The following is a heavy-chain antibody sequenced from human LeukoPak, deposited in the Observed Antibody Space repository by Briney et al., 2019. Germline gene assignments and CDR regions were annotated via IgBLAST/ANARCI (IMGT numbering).Heavy chain of an antibody. Sequence: SETLSLTCTVSGGSISSGDYYWSWIRQPPGKGLEWIGYIYYSGSTYYNPSLKSRVTISVDTSKNQFSLKLSSVTAADTAAYYCARAQVVDTVTTGGVDYWGQGTLVTVSS. J-gene: IGHJ4*02. D-gene: IGHD4-17*01. V-gene: IGHV4-30-4*08. CDR3: ARAQVVDTVTTGGVDY. CDR2: IYYSGST. CDR1: GGSISSGDYY.